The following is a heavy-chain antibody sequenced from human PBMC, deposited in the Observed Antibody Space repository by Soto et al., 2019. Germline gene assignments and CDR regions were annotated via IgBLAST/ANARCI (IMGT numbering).Heavy chain of an antibody. CDR2: ISYDGGNE. V-gene: IGHV3-30*18. CDR3: AKDERDCSSTSCQYYYYYYMDV. CDR1: GFTFSSYG. Sequence: LRLSCAASGFTFSSYGIHWVRQAPGKGLEWVAVISYDGGNEYYADSVKGRYTISRDNSKNTLYLQMNSLRAEDTAVYYCAKDERDCSSTSCQYYYYYYMDVWGKGTTVTVSS. D-gene: IGHD2-2*01. J-gene: IGHJ6*03.